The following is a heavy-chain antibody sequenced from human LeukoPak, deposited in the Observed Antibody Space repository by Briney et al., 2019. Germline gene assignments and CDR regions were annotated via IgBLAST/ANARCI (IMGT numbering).Heavy chain of an antibody. CDR2: IRYDGSNK. Sequence: GGSLRLSCAASGFTFSGFAMSWVRQAPGKGLEWVAFIRYDGSNKYYADSVKGRFTISRDNSKNTLYLQMNSLRAEDTAVYYCAKAPGYSSGWYEEASYYFDYWGQGTLVTVSS. D-gene: IGHD6-19*01. CDR3: AKAPGYSSGWYEEASYYFDY. CDR1: GFTFSGFA. V-gene: IGHV3-30*02. J-gene: IGHJ4*02.